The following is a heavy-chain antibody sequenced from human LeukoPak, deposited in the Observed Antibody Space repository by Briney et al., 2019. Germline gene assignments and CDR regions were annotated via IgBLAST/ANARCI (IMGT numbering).Heavy chain of an antibody. Sequence: GGSLRLSCAASGFIFSSYEMNWVRQAPGKGLEWLSYISSSGSTIYYADSVKGRFTISRDNAKNSLYLQMNSLRAEDTAVYYCARDDRFGEFDYWGQGTLVTVSS. V-gene: IGHV3-48*03. D-gene: IGHD3-10*01. CDR1: GFIFSSYE. CDR3: ARDDRFGEFDY. CDR2: ISSSGSTI. J-gene: IGHJ4*02.